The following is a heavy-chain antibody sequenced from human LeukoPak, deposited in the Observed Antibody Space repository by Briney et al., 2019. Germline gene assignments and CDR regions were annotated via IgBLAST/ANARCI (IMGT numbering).Heavy chain of an antibody. CDR1: GYTFTSYG. J-gene: IGHJ4*02. CDR2: IIPILGIA. D-gene: IGHD6-13*01. V-gene: IGHV1-69*04. CDR3: ASRSSSSWNYFDY. Sequence: ASVKVSCKASGYTFTSYGISWVRQAPGQGLEWMGRIIPILGIANYAQKFQGRVTITADKSTSTAYMELSSLRSEDTAVYYCASRSSSSWNYFDYWGQGTLVTVSS.